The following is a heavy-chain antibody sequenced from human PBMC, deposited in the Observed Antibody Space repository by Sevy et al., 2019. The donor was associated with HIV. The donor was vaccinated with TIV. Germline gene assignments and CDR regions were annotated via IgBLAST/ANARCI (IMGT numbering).Heavy chain of an antibody. CDR1: GDSIGSSSYY. Sequence: SEILSLTCSVSGDSIGSSSYYWGWVRQPPGKGLEWLGHIYNSGNTYYNPSLQSRVTISVDTSKNQFSLRLGSVTAADTAVYYCARHVGAAVDRFDLWGQGTLVTVSS. CDR2: IYNSGNT. V-gene: IGHV4-39*01. J-gene: IGHJ5*02. D-gene: IGHD2-15*01. CDR3: ARHVGAAVDRFDL.